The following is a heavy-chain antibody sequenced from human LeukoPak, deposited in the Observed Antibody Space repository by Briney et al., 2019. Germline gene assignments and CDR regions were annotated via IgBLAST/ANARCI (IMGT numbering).Heavy chain of an antibody. Sequence: SGPALVKPTQTLTLTCTFSGFSLSTRGMRVSWIRQPPGKALEWLARIDWDDDKFYSTSLKTRLTIPKDTSKNQVVLTMTNMDPVDTATYYCARTYYDILTGYYGGGAFDIWGQGTMVTVSS. V-gene: IGHV2-70*04. CDR1: GFSLSTRGMR. CDR2: IDWDDDK. D-gene: IGHD3-9*01. CDR3: ARTYYDILTGYYGGGAFDI. J-gene: IGHJ3*02.